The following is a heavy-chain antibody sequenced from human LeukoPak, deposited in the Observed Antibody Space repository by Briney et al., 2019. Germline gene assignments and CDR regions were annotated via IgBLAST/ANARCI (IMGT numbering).Heavy chain of an antibody. D-gene: IGHD2-15*01. Sequence: PGGSLRLSCAASGFTVSSNYMSWVRQAPGKGLEWVSVIYSGGSTYYADSVKGRFTTSRDNSKNTLYLQMNSLRAEDTAVYYCARDRGGSCYDYWGQGTLVTVSS. V-gene: IGHV3-53*01. CDR3: ARDRGGSCYDY. CDR1: GFTVSSNY. CDR2: IYSGGST. J-gene: IGHJ4*02.